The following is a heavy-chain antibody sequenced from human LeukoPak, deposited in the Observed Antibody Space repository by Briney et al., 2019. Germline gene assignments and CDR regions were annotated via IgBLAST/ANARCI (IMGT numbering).Heavy chain of an antibody. CDR1: GGSFSGYY. Sequence: ASETLSLTCAVSGGSFSGYYWSWIRHPPGKGLKWIGEINHSENTNYKPSLKSRVTISVDTSKNQFSLKLSSVTAADTAVYYCARDEPLLRLGELSSIDGFDIWGQGTMVTVSS. V-gene: IGHV4-34*01. CDR3: ARDEPLLRLGELSSIDGFDI. J-gene: IGHJ3*02. CDR2: INHSENT. D-gene: IGHD3-16*02.